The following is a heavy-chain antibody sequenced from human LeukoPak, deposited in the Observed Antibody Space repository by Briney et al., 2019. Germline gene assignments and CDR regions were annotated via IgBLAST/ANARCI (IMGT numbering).Heavy chain of an antibody. V-gene: IGHV3-7*01. J-gene: IGHJ4*02. CDR1: GFTFSTYW. CDR2: IKQDGGEN. CDR3: AREYCSSTSCYVFDY. D-gene: IGHD2-2*01. Sequence: GGSLTLSCTASGFTFSTYWMSWVRQAPGKGLEWVANIKQDGGENYYLDSVKGRCSISRDNTKNSVYLQLNSLRAEDTAVYYCAREYCSSTSCYVFDYWGQGTLVTVSS.